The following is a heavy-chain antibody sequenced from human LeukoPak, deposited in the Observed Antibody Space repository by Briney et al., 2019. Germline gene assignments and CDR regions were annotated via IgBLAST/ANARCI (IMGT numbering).Heavy chain of an antibody. V-gene: IGHV3-23*01. CDR2: ISGGGVDT. Sequence: QPGRSLRLSCAASGFTFSSYGMHWVRQAPGKGLEWVSAISGGGVDTYHADSVKGRFAISRDNSKNTLYLQMNSLRAEDTAVYYCAKSLSSGDYYLYNYDYWGQGSLVTVSP. CDR3: AKSLSSGDYYLYNYDY. J-gene: IGHJ4*02. CDR1: GFTFSSYG. D-gene: IGHD3-22*01.